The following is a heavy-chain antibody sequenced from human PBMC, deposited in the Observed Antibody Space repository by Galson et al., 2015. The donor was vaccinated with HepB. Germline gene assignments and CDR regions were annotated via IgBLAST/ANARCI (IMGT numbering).Heavy chain of an antibody. V-gene: IGHV3-30-3*01. CDR2: ISYDGSTK. CDR1: YA. Sequence: YAMHWVRQAPGKGLEWVAVISYDGSTKYYADSVKGRFTISRDNSKNTLSLQMNSLTAEDTAVYFCARTPQLWYEATLFDNWGQGTLVTVTS. J-gene: IGHJ4*02. CDR3: ARTPQLWYEATLFDN. D-gene: IGHD5-18*01.